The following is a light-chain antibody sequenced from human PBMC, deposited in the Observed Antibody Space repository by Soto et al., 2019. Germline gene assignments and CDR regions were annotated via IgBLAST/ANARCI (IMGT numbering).Light chain of an antibody. CDR1: SSDVGAYNY. Sequence: QSALTQPPSASGSPGQSVTISCTGTSSDVGAYNYVAWYQQHPGKAPKLMIYEVSKRPSGVPDRFSGSKSGNTASLTVSGLRADDEADYYCSSHAGSINVAFCGGTKLTVL. CDR3: SSHAGSINVA. V-gene: IGLV2-8*01. J-gene: IGLJ2*01. CDR2: EVS.